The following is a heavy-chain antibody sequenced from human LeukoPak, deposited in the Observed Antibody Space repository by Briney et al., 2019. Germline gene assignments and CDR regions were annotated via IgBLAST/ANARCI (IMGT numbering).Heavy chain of an antibody. D-gene: IGHD6-19*01. CDR3: ARALDSSGWNGRDY. J-gene: IGHJ4*02. CDR1: GFSFNSYA. CDR2: ISYDGSNK. Sequence: GGSLRLSCAASGFSFNSYAMHWARQAPGKGLDWVAVISYDGSNKDYADSVKGRFTISRDKSKNTLYLQMNSLRPEDTAVYYCARALDSSGWNGRDYWGQGTLVTVSS. V-gene: IGHV3-30-3*01.